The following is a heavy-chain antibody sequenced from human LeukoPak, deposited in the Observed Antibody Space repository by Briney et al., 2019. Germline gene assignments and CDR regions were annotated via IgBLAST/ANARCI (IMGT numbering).Heavy chain of an antibody. CDR2: IYPADSTA. CDR3: ARPPENYYDSTGPDAFDI. J-gene: IGHJ3*02. Sequence: GESLKISCKASGYSFTTYWIGWVRQMPGKGLEWMGIIYPADSTAHYSPSFQGQVTISVDKSVNTAYLQWSRLKASDTAMYYCARPPENYYDSTGPDAFDIWGQGTMVTVSS. D-gene: IGHD3-22*01. V-gene: IGHV5-51*01. CDR1: GYSFTTYW.